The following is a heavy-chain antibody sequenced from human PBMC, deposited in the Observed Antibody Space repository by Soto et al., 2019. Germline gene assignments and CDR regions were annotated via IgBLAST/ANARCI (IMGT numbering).Heavy chain of an antibody. CDR1: GGSISSSSYY. D-gene: IGHD3-16*01. V-gene: IGHV4-39*01. CDR2: IYYSGST. CDR3: ARRPWGRDNYYYYYMDV. J-gene: IGHJ6*03. Sequence: SETLSLTCTVSGGSISSSSYYWGWIRQPPGKGLEWIGSIYYSGSTYYNPSLKSRVTISVDTSKNQFSLKLSSVTAADTAVYYCARRPWGRDNYYYYYMDVWGKGTTVTVSS.